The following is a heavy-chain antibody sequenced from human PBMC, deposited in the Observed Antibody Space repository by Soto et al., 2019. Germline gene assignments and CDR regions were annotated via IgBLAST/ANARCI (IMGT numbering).Heavy chain of an antibody. CDR2: IIPIFGTA. V-gene: IGHV1-69*13. J-gene: IGHJ6*02. CDR1: GGTFSSYA. CDR3: ARALTMVRGRGARYGMDV. Sequence: GASVKVSCKASGGTFSSYAISWVRQAPGQGLEWMGGIIPIFGTANYAQKFQGRVTITADESTSTAYMELSSLRSEDTAVYYCARALTMVRGRGARYGMDVWGQGTTVTVSS. D-gene: IGHD3-10*01.